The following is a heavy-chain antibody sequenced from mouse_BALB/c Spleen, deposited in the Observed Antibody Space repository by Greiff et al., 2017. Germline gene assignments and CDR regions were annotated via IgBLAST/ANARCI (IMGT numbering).Heavy chain of an antibody. D-gene: IGHD2-14*01. Sequence: EVTLMESGGGLVQPGGSMKLSCVASGFTFSNYWMNWVRQSPEKGLEWVAEIRLKSNNYATHYAESVKGRFTISRDDSKSSVYLQMNNLRAEDTGIYYCTRSYRYDGNYFDYWGQGTTLTVSS. J-gene: IGHJ2*01. V-gene: IGHV6-6*02. CDR3: TRSYRYDGNYFDY. CDR1: GFTFSNYW. CDR2: IRLKSNNYAT.